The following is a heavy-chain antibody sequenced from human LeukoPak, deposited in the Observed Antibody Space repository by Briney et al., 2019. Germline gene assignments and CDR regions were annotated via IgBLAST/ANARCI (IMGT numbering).Heavy chain of an antibody. Sequence: SETLSLTCAVSGGSLSGYSWSWIRHPPGKGLEWIGDITDRGGTSYTPSLKSRVTISLDTSKNQFSLHLTSVTAADTAVYFCARVPDWEPIDEWGQGTLVTVSS. D-gene: IGHD1-26*01. CDR1: GGSLSGYS. V-gene: IGHV4-34*01. J-gene: IGHJ4*02. CDR2: ITDRGGT. CDR3: ARVPDWEPIDE.